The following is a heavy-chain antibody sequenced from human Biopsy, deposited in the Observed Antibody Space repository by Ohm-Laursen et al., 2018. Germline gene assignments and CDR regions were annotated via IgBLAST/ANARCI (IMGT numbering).Heavy chain of an antibody. Sequence: SETLSLTCTVSGGSISSYYWSWIRQPPGKGLEWIGYIYYTGSTNYNPSLKSRVTISVDTPMTHLSLRLTSVTAADTAVYYCARHAPSYSGSYWRYFDLWGRGTLVTVSS. CDR3: ARHAPSYSGSYWRYFDL. CDR1: GGSISSYY. J-gene: IGHJ2*01. CDR2: IYYTGST. V-gene: IGHV4-59*08. D-gene: IGHD1-26*01.